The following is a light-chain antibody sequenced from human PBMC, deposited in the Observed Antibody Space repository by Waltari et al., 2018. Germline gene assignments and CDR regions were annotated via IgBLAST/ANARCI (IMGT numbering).Light chain of an antibody. CDR2: DAS. CDR3: QQETNWSYS. J-gene: IGKJ2*03. Sequence: EIVMTQSPATLSLSPGERATLSCRASQSVSTKLAWYQQKPGQPPRLLIYDASTRATGIPDRFSGGGSGTAFTLIISSLEPEDVAVYFCQQETNWSYSFGQGTKLEI. CDR1: QSVSTK. V-gene: IGKV3D-15*01.